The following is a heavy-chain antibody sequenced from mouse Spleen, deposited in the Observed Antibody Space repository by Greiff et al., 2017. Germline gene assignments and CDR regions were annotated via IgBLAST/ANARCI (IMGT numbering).Heavy chain of an antibody. Sequence: EVQVVESGGGLVQPGGSLKLSCATSGFTFSDYYMYWVRQTPEKRLEWVAYISNGGGSTYYPDTVKGRFTISRDNAKNTLYLQMSRLKSEDTAMYYCARPGNYEGWFAYWGQGTLVTVSA. CDR3: ARPGNYEGWFAY. D-gene: IGHD2-1*01. CDR2: ISNGGGST. V-gene: IGHV5-12*02. J-gene: IGHJ3*01. CDR1: GFTFSDYY.